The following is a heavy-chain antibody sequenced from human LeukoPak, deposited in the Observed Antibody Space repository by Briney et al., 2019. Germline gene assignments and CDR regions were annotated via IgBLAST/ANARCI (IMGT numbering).Heavy chain of an antibody. V-gene: IGHV1-8*03. CDR3: ARGLRDPARGFYYFDY. Sequence: GASVKVSCKASGYTFSSHDIIWVRQATGQGLEWMGWVNPNSGNTGYAQKFQGRVTFTKDTSITTAYMDLSSLRSDDTAVYYCARGLRDPARGFYYFDYWGQGTLVTVSS. D-gene: IGHD5-24*01. CDR2: VNPNSGNT. CDR1: GYTFSSHD. J-gene: IGHJ4*02.